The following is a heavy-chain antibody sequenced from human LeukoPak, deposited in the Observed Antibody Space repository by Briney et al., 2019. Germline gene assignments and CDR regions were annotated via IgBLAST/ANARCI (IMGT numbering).Heavy chain of an antibody. V-gene: IGHV3-23*01. CDR3: AKDHHSNYHRYWFDP. CDR1: GFTFSSYG. J-gene: IGHJ5*02. Sequence: GGSLRLSCAASGFTFSSYGMHWVRQAPGKGLEWVAVISGSGGSTYYADSVKGRFTISRDNSKNTLYLQMNSLRAEDTAVYYCAKDHHSNYHRYWFDPWGQGTLVTVSS. CDR2: ISGSGGST. D-gene: IGHD4-4*01.